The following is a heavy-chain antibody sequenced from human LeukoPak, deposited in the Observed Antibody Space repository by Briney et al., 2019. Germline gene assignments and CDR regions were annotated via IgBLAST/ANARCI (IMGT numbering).Heavy chain of an antibody. J-gene: IGHJ4*02. CDR2: ISSSSTYI. CDR3: ARDMPPKCSGGSCYLDY. D-gene: IGHD2-15*01. V-gene: IGHV3-21*01. Sequence: GGSLRLSCAASGFTVSSNYMSWVRQAPGKRLEWVASISSSSTYIYYADSVKGRFTISRDNAKNSLSLQMHSLRAEDTAVYYCARDMPPKCSGGSCYLDYWGQGTLVTVSS. CDR1: GFTVSSNY.